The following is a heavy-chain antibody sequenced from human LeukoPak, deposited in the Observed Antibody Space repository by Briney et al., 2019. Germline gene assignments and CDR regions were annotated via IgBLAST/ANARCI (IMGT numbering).Heavy chain of an antibody. CDR2: MYHSGST. J-gene: IGHJ4*02. CDR3: VKGRGYSYGARALFY. Sequence: SETLSLTCAVSGYSISSGYYWGWIRQPPGKGLEWIGTMYHSGSTNYNPSLKSRVTISVDTAKNQLSLKLSSVTAADTAVYYCVKGRGYSYGARALFYSGQGTLGTVSP. D-gene: IGHD5-18*01. V-gene: IGHV4-38-2*01. CDR1: GYSISSGYY.